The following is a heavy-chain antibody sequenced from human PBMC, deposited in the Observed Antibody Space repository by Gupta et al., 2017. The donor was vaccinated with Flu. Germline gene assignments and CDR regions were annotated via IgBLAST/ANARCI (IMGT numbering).Heavy chain of an antibody. Sequence: GDYYWSWIRQPPGKGLEWIGYIYYSGSPYYNPSRKSRVTISVDTSKNQLSLKLRSLPAADTAVYYCARGSRNPELGQYDPWGQGTLVTVYS. CDR3: ARGSRNPELGQYDP. J-gene: IGHJ5*02. CDR1: GDYY. V-gene: IGHV4-30-4*01. D-gene: IGHD1-26*01. CDR2: IYYSGSP.